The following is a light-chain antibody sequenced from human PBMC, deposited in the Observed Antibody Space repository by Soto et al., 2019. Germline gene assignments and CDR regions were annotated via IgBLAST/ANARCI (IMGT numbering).Light chain of an antibody. CDR1: SSDVGGYNY. CDR3: SSYTSSSPFV. Sequence: QSVLTQPASVSGSPGQSITMSCTGTSSDVGGYNYVSWYQQHPAKAPKLMIYEVNNRPSGVSNRFSGSKSGNTASLTISGLQAEDEADYYCSSYTSSSPFVFGTGTKVTV. CDR2: EVN. J-gene: IGLJ1*01. V-gene: IGLV2-14*01.